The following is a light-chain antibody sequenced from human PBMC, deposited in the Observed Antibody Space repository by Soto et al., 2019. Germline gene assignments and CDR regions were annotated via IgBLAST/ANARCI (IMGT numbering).Light chain of an antibody. J-gene: IGLJ1*01. CDR1: SSDVGGYNY. CDR3: SSYTSGSTHV. Sequence: QSLLTQPASVSGSPGQSITISCTGTSSDVGGYNYVSWYQQHPGKAPKLMIYDVSNRPSGVSNRFSGSKSGNTASLTISGLQAEDEADYYCSSYTSGSTHVFGTGTKVTV. CDR2: DVS. V-gene: IGLV2-14*01.